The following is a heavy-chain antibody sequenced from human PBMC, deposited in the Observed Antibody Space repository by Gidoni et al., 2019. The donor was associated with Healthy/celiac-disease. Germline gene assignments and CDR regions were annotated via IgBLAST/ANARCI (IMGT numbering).Heavy chain of an antibody. CDR2: IYYSGST. CDR1: GGSISSYY. D-gene: IGHD2-15*01. V-gene: IGHV4-59*01. CDR3: ARVRGYCSGGSCLNWFDP. Sequence: QVQLQESGPGLVKPSETLSLTCTVSGGSISSYYWSWIRQPPGKGLEGIGYIYYSGSTNYNPSLKSRVTISVDTSKNQFSLKLSSVTAADTAVYYCARVRGYCSGGSCLNWFDPWGQGTLVTVSS. J-gene: IGHJ5*02.